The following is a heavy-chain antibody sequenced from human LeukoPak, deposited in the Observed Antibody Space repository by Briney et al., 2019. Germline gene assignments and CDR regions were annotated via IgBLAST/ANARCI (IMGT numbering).Heavy chain of an antibody. CDR1: GYTFTSYY. V-gene: IGHV1-18*04. CDR3: ARDRDGYSLTDY. Sequence: ASVKVSCKASGYTFTSYYMHWVRQAPGQGLEWMGWISAYNGNTNYAQKLQGRVTMTTDTSTSTAYMELRSLRSDDTAVYYCARDRDGYSLTDYWGQGTLVTVSS. CDR2: ISAYNGNT. J-gene: IGHJ4*02. D-gene: IGHD5-18*01.